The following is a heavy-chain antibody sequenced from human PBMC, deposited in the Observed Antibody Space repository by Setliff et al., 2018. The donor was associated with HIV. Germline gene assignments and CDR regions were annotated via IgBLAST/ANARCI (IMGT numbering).Heavy chain of an antibody. CDR3: VRGTLDFWGQGNLVTVSSGKCFVY. J-gene: IGHJ4*02. CDR1: GFTFSTYG. CDR2: ISSSGFPI. Sequence: GGSLRLSCAASGFTFSTYGMNWVRHAPGKGLEWVAQISSSGFPIYYADSVRGRFTASRDNGKNSLFLQMNSLRAEDTAVYYCVRGTLDFWGQGNLVTVSSGKCFVYWGQGTLVTVSS. V-gene: IGHV3-48*01. D-gene: IGHD3-9*01.